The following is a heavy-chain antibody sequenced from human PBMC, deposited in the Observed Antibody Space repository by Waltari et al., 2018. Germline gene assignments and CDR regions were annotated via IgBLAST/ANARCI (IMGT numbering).Heavy chain of an antibody. CDR1: GGSFSGYS. Sequence: QVQLQQWGAGLLKPSETLSLTCAVYGGSFSGYSWSWIRQPPGKGLEWIGEINHSGSTNYNPSLKSRVTISVDTSKNQFSLKLSSVTAADTAVYYCARGSRYSYGPSLYFDYWGQGTLVTVSS. J-gene: IGHJ4*02. CDR2: INHSGST. D-gene: IGHD5-18*01. V-gene: IGHV4-34*01. CDR3: ARGSRYSYGPSLYFDY.